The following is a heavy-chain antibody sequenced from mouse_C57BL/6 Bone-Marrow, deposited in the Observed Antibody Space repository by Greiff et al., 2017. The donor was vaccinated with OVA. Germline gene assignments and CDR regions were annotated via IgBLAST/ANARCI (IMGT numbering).Heavy chain of an antibody. V-gene: IGHV1-80*01. J-gene: IGHJ1*03. CDR1: GYAFSSYW. CDR3: ARKLGRSWYFDV. D-gene: IGHD4-1*01. CDR2: IYPGDGDT. Sequence: VQLQQSGAELVKPGASVKISCKASGYAFSSYWMNWVKQRPGKGLEWIGQIYPGDGDTNYNGKFKGKATLTADKSSITAYMELSSLTSEDSAVYFCARKLGRSWYFDVWGTGTTVTVSS.